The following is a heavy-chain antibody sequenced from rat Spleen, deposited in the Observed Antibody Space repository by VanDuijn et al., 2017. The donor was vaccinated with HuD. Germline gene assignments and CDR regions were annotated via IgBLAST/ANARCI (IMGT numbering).Heavy chain of an antibody. V-gene: IGHV5-31*01. CDR3: TTLEA. J-gene: IGHJ4*01. CDR1: GITFNNYW. Sequence: EVQLVESGGGRVQPGRSLKLSCVASGITFNNYWMTWIRQAPGKGLEWVASISSGGVNTYYRDSVKGRFTISRENAKNTQYLQMNSLRSEDTATYYCTTLEAWGQGASVTVSS. CDR2: ISSGGVNT.